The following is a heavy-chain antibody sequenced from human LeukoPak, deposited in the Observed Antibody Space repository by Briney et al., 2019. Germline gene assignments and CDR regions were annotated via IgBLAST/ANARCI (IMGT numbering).Heavy chain of an antibody. V-gene: IGHV4-39*07. Sequence: SETLSLTCTVSGGSISSSNYYWGWIRQPPGKDLEWIGTIYYSGSTYYNPSLKSRVTISVDTSKNQFSLRLSSVPAADTAVYYCARLSVHYDFWSGHFDYWGQGTLVTVSS. J-gene: IGHJ4*02. CDR2: IYYSGST. CDR3: ARLSVHYDFWSGHFDY. CDR1: GGSISSSNYY. D-gene: IGHD3-3*01.